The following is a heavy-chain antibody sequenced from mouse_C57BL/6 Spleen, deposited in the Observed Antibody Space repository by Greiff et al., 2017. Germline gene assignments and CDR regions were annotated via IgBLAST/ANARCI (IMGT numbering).Heavy chain of an antibody. V-gene: IGHV1-80*01. CDR3: ARGGYYVAWFAY. D-gene: IGHD2-3*01. CDR1: GYAFSSYW. CDR2: IYPGDGDT. J-gene: IGHJ3*01. Sequence: VQLQESGAELVKPGASVKISCKASGYAFSSYWMNWVKQRPGKGLEWIGQIYPGDGDTNYNGKFKGKATLTADKSSSTAYMQLSSLTSEDSAVYFCARGGYYVAWFAYWGQGTLVTVSA.